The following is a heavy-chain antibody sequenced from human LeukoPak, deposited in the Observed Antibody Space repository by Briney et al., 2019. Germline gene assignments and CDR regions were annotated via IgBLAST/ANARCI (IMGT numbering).Heavy chain of an antibody. CDR3: AKDLGVAV. J-gene: IGHJ4*02. CDR2: ITNTGGST. CDR1: GFTFSNSA. D-gene: IGHD2-8*01. Sequence: GGSLRLSCAASGFTFSNSAMSWVRQAPGKGLEYVSGITNTGGSTYYTDSVKGRFTISRDNPKKTLHLQMNSLRAEDTAVYYCAKDLGVAVWGQGTLVTVSS. V-gene: IGHV3-23*01.